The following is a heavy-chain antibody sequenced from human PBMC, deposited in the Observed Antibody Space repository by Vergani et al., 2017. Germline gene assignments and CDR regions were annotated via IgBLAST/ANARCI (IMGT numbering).Heavy chain of an antibody. V-gene: IGHV3-30*03. CDR3: ATKSCGTPGCQIGYFKE. CDR2: ISYDGTKK. Sequence: QVHLVESGGGVVQPGRSLRLSCVVSGFTSSYYGMHWVRQAPGKGLEWVAVISYDGTKKYYADSAKGRFTITRANSKSTPYLQMNSLRTEDTAVYYCATKSCGTPGCQIGYFKEWGQGTLVTVSS. D-gene: IGHD1-1*01. CDR1: GFTSSYYG. J-gene: IGHJ1*01.